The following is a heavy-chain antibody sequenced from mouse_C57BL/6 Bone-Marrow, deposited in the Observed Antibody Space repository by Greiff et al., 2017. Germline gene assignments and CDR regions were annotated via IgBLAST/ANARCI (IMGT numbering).Heavy chain of an antibody. V-gene: IGHV14-2*01. Sequence: VQLQQSGAELVKPGASVTLSCTASGFNIKDYYMHWVKQRTEQGLVWIGRFDPEDGETKYAPKFQGQATITADTSSNMAHLHLSSQTSENTAIYYCARGGYCGYYYAMDYWGQGTSVTVSS. J-gene: IGHJ4*01. CDR2: FDPEDGET. D-gene: IGHD1-1*02. CDR1: GFNIKDYY. CDR3: ARGGYCGYYYAMDY.